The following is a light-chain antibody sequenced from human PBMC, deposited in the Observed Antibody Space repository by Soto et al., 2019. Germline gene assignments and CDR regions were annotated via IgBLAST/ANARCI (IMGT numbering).Light chain of an antibody. V-gene: IGKV3-11*01. J-gene: IGKJ3*01. CDR2: DVS. CDR1: QSVGNS. Sequence: EIVLTQSPATLSLSPGERASLSCRASQSVGNSLAWYQHKPGQAPRLLIYDVSNRATGIPARFSGSGSATDFPLTISSLEPEDFAVYYCQQCVIWPLFTFGPGTKVDIK. CDR3: QQCVIWPLFT.